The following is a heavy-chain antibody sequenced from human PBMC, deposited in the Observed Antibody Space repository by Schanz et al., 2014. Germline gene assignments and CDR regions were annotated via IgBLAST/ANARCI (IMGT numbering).Heavy chain of an antibody. Sequence: VQLVESGGDLVKPGGSLRLSCEASGFTFSNYGMNWVRQAPEKGLEWVSYISSSSGTIYYADSVKGRFTISRDNAKNLLYLQMNGLRAEDTAVYFCARDRLECGAECYSVEVFEIWGQGTLVIVSS. V-gene: IGHV3-48*01. CDR1: GFTFSNYG. J-gene: IGHJ4*02. CDR2: ISSSSGTI. CDR3: ARDRLECGAECYSVEVFEI. D-gene: IGHD2-21*01.